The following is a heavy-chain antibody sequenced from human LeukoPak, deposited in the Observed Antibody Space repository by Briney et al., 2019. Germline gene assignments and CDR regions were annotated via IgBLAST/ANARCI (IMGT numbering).Heavy chain of an antibody. D-gene: IGHD3-10*01. CDR2: IHYSGST. V-gene: IGHV4-59*01. CDR1: GSSINTPYY. J-gene: IGHJ4*02. CDR3: ARGKEVITMLRGLKPGYYFDY. Sequence: SETLSLTCTVSGSSINTPYYWAWIRQPPGKGLEWIGYIHYSGSTKYKSSLKSRLTISVDTSKNQFSLKLNSVTAADTAVYYCARGKEVITMLRGLKPGYYFDYWGQGTLVTVSS.